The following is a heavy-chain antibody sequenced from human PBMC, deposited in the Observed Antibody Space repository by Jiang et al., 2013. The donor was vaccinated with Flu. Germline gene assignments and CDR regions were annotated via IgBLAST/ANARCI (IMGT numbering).Heavy chain of an antibody. CDR2: STTLGTT. J-gene: IGHJ4*02. CDR1: GGSISSGDYY. Sequence: GLVKPSQTLSLTCTVSGGSISSGDYYWSWIRPAPQGKGPGVGLDTSTTLGTTHYSPSLKSRVSISADTSKSQFSLNLTSVAAADTAVYYCARAVHYGDYVDSWGQ. V-gene: IGHV4-30-4*01. D-gene: IGHD4-17*01. CDR3: ARAVHYGDYVDS.